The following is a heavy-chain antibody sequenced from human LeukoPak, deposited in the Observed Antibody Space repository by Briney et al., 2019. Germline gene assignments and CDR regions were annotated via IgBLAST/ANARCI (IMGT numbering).Heavy chain of an antibody. CDR1: GFTFYMYA. V-gene: IGHV3-23*01. CDR3: AKDRPNFYENSGHYYRRDGDS. CDR2: MCGTAGCT. J-gene: IGHJ5*01. Sequence: GGSLTLSCAASGFTFYMYAMSWVRQAPGKGLEWVASMCGTAGCTFYPDSVKGRFTISRDNSKNILYLQMNSLGAEDTAIYYCAKDRPNFYENSGHYYRRDGDSWGQGTLVTVSS. D-gene: IGHD3-22*01.